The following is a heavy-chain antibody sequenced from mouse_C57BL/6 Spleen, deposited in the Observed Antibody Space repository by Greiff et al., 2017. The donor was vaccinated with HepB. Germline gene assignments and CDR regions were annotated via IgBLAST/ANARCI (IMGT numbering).Heavy chain of an antibody. CDR3: ARQGGDGYYAY. Sequence: EVQGVESGGDLVKPGGSLKLSCAASGFTFSSYGMSWVRQTPDKRLEWVATISSGGSYTYYPDSVKGRFTISRDNAKNTLYLQMSSLKSEDTAMYYCARQGGDGYYAYWGQGTLVTVSA. D-gene: IGHD2-3*01. CDR1: GFTFSSYG. CDR2: ISSGGSYT. J-gene: IGHJ3*01. V-gene: IGHV5-6*01.